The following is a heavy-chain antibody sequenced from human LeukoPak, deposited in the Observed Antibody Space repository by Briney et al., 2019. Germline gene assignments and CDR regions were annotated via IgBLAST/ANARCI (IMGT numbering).Heavy chain of an antibody. D-gene: IGHD6-13*01. V-gene: IGHV3-66*01. Sequence: GGSLRLSCAASGFTVSSNYMSWVRQAPGKGLEWVSVIYSGGSTDYADSVKGRFTISRDNSKNTLYLQMNSLRAEDTAVYYCARGVLGIAAAGRVDAFDIWGQGTMVTVSS. J-gene: IGHJ3*02. CDR2: IYSGGST. CDR1: GFTVSSNY. CDR3: ARGVLGIAAAGRVDAFDI.